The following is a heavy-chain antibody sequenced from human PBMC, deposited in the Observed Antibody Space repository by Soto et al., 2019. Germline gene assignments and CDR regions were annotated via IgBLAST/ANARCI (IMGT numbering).Heavy chain of an antibody. V-gene: IGHV6-1*01. J-gene: IGHJ6*04. CDR1: GDSVSSNSAA. Sequence: SQTLSLTCDISGDSVSSNSAAWNWIRQSPSRGLEWLGRTYYRSKWYNDYAVSVKSRITIKPDTSKNQFSLQLNSVTPEDTAVYYCARVASSGWYDSSYSGRDVGGKGPRVTVP. D-gene: IGHD6-13*01. CDR2: TYYRSKWYN. CDR3: ARVASSGWYDSSYSGRDV.